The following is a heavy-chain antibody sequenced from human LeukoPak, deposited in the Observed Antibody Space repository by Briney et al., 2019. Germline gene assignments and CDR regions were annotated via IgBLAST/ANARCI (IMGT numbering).Heavy chain of an antibody. J-gene: IGHJ4*02. CDR1: GGSFSGYY. D-gene: IGHD6-6*01. CDR3: ARGDEGRQLVLYY. CDR2: INHSGST. V-gene: IGHV4-34*01. Sequence: SETLSLTCAVYGGSFSGYYWTWIRQPPGKGVEWIGEINHSGSTDYNPSLQRRVTISVDTSKNQFSLKVRSVTGADTAMYYCARGDEGRQLVLYYWGQGTLVTVSS.